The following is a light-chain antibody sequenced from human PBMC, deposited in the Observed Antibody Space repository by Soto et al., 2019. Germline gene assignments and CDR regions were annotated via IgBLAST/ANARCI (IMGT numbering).Light chain of an antibody. CDR1: QSVSSSY. J-gene: IGKJ5*01. V-gene: IGKV3-20*01. CDR2: GAS. CDR3: QQYGSSPPIT. Sequence: EILLSRSSGTLSLYPGERATLSCRASQSVSSSYLAWYQQKPGQAPRLLIYGASSRATGIPGRFSGSGSGTDFTLTISRLEPEDIAVYNCQQYGSSPPITFGQGTRLEIK.